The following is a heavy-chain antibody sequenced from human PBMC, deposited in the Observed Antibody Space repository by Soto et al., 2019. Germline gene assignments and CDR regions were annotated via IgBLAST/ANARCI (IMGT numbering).Heavy chain of an antibody. CDR1: GGTFNNHA. J-gene: IGHJ4*02. Sequence: QVQLVQSGAEVKKPGSSVKVSCKASGGTFNNHAINWVRQAPGQGLEWMGGLIPIFVTSNYAQKFQGRVTITADVSTRTAYMELRSLRSEETAVYYIVRRIMMVVVTILRNKWLLLWGQGALVTVSS. D-gene: IGHD3-22*01. CDR3: VRRIMMVVVTILRNKWLLL. V-gene: IGHV1-69*01. CDR2: LIPIFVTS.